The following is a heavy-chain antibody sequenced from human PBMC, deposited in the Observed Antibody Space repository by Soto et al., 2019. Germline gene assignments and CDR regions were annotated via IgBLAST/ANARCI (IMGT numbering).Heavy chain of an antibody. J-gene: IGHJ4*02. V-gene: IGHV3-11*01. D-gene: IGHD2-15*01. CDR3: AKAGDIVVVVAAAFDY. Sequence: PGGSLRLSCAASGLTFSNYAVTWVRQAPGRGLEWVSYIGSSGSSIYYADSVKGRFTISRDNARNSLYLQMNSLRAEDTAVYYCAKAGDIVVVVAAAFDYWGQGTLVTVSS. CDR2: IGSSGSSI. CDR1: GLTFSNYA.